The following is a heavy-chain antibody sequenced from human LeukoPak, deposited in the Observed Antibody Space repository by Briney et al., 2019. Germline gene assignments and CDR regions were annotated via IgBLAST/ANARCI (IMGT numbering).Heavy chain of an antibody. D-gene: IGHD2-15*01. Sequence: ASVNVSCKASGYTFTSYAMHWVRQAPGHRLEWMGWINAGNGNTKYSQKFQGRVTITRDTSASTAYMELSSLRSEDTAVYYCARDRDVVVVAALDYWGQGTLVTVSS. CDR1: GYTFTSYA. CDR2: INAGNGNT. J-gene: IGHJ4*02. V-gene: IGHV1-3*01. CDR3: ARDRDVVVVAALDY.